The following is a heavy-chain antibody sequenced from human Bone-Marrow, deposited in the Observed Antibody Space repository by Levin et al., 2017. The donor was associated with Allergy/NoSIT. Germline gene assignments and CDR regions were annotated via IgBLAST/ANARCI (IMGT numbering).Heavy chain of an antibody. CDR3: TRVYSTKTFGMVLDRSFDS. V-gene: IGHV3-21*01. J-gene: IGHJ5*01. CDR1: GFALNSNT. D-gene: IGHD4-11*01. Sequence: LSLTCDASGFALNSNTMAWVRQTPGKGLEWVSSINGDSSDISYADSVKGRFTISRDNAKNSLYLQMDSLRPEDTAVYFCTRVYSTKTFGMVLDRSFDSWGQGTLVTVSS. CDR2: INGDSSDI.